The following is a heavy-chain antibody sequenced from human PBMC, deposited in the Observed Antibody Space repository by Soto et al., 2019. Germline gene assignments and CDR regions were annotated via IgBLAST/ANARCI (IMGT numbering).Heavy chain of an antibody. CDR2: PSYDGSGN. Sequence: QVQLVESGGGVVQPGTSLRLSCVVSGFTFRSYVIHWVRQAPGKGLEWVALPSYDGSGNYYGDSVRGRFTIYRDNYRNTVDLQMDSLRLEDTALYSCARWGTTGGLDVWGQGTLVSVSS. CDR1: GFTFRSYV. V-gene: IGHV3-30*19. J-gene: IGHJ1*01. CDR3: ARWGTTGGLDV. D-gene: IGHD3-16*01.